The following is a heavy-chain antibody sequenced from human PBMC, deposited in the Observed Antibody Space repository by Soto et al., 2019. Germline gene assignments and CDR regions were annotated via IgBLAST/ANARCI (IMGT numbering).Heavy chain of an antibody. J-gene: IGHJ4*02. CDR2: IFPGDSTT. CDR3: ASPQRYDFWSGYVFDC. V-gene: IGHV5-51*01. D-gene: IGHD3-3*01. Sequence: PGESLKISCKGSGYSFSTYWIGWVRQMPGKGLEWMGIIFPGDSTTRYSPSFQGHVTISADKSSTTAYLQWSSLKASDTAMYYCASPQRYDFWSGYVFDCWGQGTLVTVSS. CDR1: GYSFSTYW.